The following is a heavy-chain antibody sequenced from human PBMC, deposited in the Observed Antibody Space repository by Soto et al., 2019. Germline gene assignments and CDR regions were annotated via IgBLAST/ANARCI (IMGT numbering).Heavy chain of an antibody. CDR2: IYHSGST. D-gene: IGHD2-21*02. CDR3: AIPPRYWGGDCSVDDAFDI. J-gene: IGHJ3*02. V-gene: IGHV4-4*02. Sequence: SDTLCLTWAFSGCSISSSNLWSWVRPPPGKGLEWIGEIYHSGSTNYNPSLKRRVTISVDKSKNQFSLKLSSVTAADTAVYYCAIPPRYWGGDCSVDDAFDIWGQGTMVT. CDR1: GCSISSSNL.